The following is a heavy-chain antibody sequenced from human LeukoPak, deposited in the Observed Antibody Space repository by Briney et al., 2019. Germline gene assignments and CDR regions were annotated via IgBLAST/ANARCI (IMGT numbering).Heavy chain of an antibody. CDR2: IIPIFGTA. Sequence: ASVKVSCKASGGTFSSYAISWVRQAPGQGLEWMGGIIPIFGTANYAQKFQGRVTITADKSTSTAYMELSSLRSEDTAVYYCARVYGDYIRRYNWFDPWGQGTLVTVSS. CDR3: ARVYGDYIRRYNWFDP. V-gene: IGHV1-69*06. J-gene: IGHJ5*02. D-gene: IGHD4-17*01. CDR1: GGTFSSYA.